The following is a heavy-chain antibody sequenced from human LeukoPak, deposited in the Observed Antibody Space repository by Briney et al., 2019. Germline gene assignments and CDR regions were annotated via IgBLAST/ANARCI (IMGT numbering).Heavy chain of an antibody. CDR1: GFTFSSYD. V-gene: IGHV3-30*03. Sequence: GGSLRLSCAASGFTFSSYDMHWVRQAPGKGLEWVAVISYDGSNKYYAASVKGRFSFSRDNAKMSLYLQMNSLRAEDTAIYYCARGHSGSYQRTDAFDIWGQGTMVTVSS. J-gene: IGHJ3*02. CDR3: ARGHSGSYQRTDAFDI. D-gene: IGHD1-26*01. CDR2: ISYDGSNK.